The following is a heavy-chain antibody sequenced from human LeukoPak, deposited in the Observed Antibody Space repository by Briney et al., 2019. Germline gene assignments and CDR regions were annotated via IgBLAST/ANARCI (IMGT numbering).Heavy chain of an antibody. D-gene: IGHD3-10*01. J-gene: IGHJ6*02. CDR2: IIPIFGTA. CDR3: ARVGYYGSGSYYYGMDV. Sequence: ASVKVSCKASGGTFSSYAISWVRQAPRQGLEWMGKIIPIFGTANYAQKFQGRVTITADESTSTAYMELSSLRSEDTAVYYCARVGYYGSGSYYYGMDVWGQGTTVTVSS. V-gene: IGHV1-69*15. CDR1: GGTFSSYA.